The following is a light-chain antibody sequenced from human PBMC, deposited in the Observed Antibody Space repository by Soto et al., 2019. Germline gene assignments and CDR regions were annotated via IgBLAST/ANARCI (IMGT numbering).Light chain of an antibody. Sequence: EIVMTQSPATLSVSPGERATLSCRASQSVSNNLAWYQKKPGQAPRLLIYGASTRATGIPVRFSGSGSGTEFTLTISSLQSEDFAVYYCQQYTNWWTFGQGTRVEIK. CDR1: QSVSNN. V-gene: IGKV3-15*01. CDR2: GAS. CDR3: QQYTNWWT. J-gene: IGKJ1*01.